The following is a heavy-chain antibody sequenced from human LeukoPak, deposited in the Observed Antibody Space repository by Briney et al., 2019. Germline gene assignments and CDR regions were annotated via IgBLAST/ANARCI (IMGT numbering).Heavy chain of an antibody. V-gene: IGHV3-23*01. D-gene: IGHD3-22*01. CDR1: GFAFRSYA. J-gene: IGHJ4*02. CDR2: ISGSGVRT. Sequence: PGGSLRLSCATSGFAFRSYAMSRVRQAPGKGPEWVSGISGSGVRTYSADSVRGRFTISRDNYKNTLYLQMNSLTVEDADVYYCAKFYDSGGYSHFDYWGQGTLVTVSS. CDR3: AKFYDSGGYSHFDY.